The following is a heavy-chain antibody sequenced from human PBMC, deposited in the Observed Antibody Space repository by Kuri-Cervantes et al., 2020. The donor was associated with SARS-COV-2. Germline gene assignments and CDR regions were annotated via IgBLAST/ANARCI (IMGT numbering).Heavy chain of an antibody. Sequence: GESLKISCAASGFTVSTNFMNFFRQSAGKGLEWVSSLNPGGATFYADSVKGRFTISRDNSKNTLYLQVISLRAEDTALYYCAKDYFSDTSNYFDYWGQGALVTVSS. J-gene: IGHJ4*02. D-gene: IGHD3-3*01. V-gene: IGHV3-53*01. CDR1: GFTVSTNF. CDR3: AKDYFSDTSNYFDY. CDR2: LNPGGAT.